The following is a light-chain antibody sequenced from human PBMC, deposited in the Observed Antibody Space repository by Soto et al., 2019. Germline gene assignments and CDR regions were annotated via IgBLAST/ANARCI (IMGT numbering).Light chain of an antibody. CDR1: QGISSY. CDR3: QQPNTFPVT. V-gene: IGKV1-9*01. CDR2: ASS. J-gene: IGKJ5*01. Sequence: DIQLTQSPSFLSASVGDRVTITCRASQGISSYLAWYQQTPGKAPKLLIYASSTLQSGVPSRFSGSGSGTEFTLTISSLKPEDFATYYCQQPNTFPVTFGQGKRLDI.